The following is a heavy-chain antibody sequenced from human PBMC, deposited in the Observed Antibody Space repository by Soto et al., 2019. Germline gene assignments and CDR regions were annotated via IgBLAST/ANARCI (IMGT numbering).Heavy chain of an antibody. Sequence: ASVKVSCKASGYTFTSYGISWVRQAPGQGLEWMGWISAYNGNTNYAQKLQGRVTMTTDTSTSTAYMELRSLRSDDTAVYYCARDPGYCSSTSCLRYGMDVWGQGTTVTVSS. D-gene: IGHD2-2*01. CDR3: ARDPGYCSSTSCLRYGMDV. V-gene: IGHV1-18*04. J-gene: IGHJ6*02. CDR2: ISAYNGNT. CDR1: GYTFTSYG.